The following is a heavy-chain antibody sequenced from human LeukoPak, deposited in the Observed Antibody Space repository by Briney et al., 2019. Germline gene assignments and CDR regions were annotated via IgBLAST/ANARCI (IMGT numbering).Heavy chain of an antibody. V-gene: IGHV4-61*03. CDR1: GXSVNSDSYY. CDR2: IYNGGST. J-gene: IGHJ4*02. Sequence: PSETLSLTCTVSGXSVNSDSYYWSWIRQPPGKGLEWVGHIYNGGSTNYNPSLKSRVTMPVDTYKNHFSVKLSSVTAADTAVYYCARHYRGLDYWGQGTLATVSS. CDR3: ARHYRGLDY. D-gene: IGHD4-23*01.